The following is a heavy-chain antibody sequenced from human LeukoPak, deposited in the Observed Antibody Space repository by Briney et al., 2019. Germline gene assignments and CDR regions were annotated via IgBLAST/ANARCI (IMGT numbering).Heavy chain of an antibody. CDR3: ARSPGGNARTWLDY. Sequence: GASVKVSCKASGYTFTNYALHWVRQAPGQSLEWMGWTNGATGNTRFPQDFQGRLTITIDTSASTGYVELSSLRSEDTAVYYCARSPGGNARTWLDYWGQGTLVTDSS. V-gene: IGHV1-3*02. J-gene: IGHJ4*02. D-gene: IGHD4-23*01. CDR2: TNGATGNT. CDR1: GYTFTNYA.